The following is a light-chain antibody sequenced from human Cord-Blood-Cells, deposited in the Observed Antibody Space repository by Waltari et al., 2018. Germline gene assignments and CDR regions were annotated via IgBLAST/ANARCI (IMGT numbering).Light chain of an antibody. CDR3: AAWDDSLSGWV. V-gene: IGLV1-47*01. J-gene: IGLJ3*02. CDR2: RNN. Sequence: QSVLTQPPSASGTPGQRVTISCSGLSSTIGSNFVYWYQQLPGTAPKLLIYRNNPRPSGVPDRFSGSKSGTSASLAISGLRSEDEADYYCAAWDDSLSGWVFGGGTKLTVL. CDR1: SSTIGSNF.